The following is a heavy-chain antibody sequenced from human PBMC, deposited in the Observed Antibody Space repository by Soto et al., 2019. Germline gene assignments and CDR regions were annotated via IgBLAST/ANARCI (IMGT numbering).Heavy chain of an antibody. Sequence: PGGSLRLSCAASGFTFSNAWMSWVRQAPGKGLEWVGRIKSKTDGGTTDYAAPVKGRFTISRDDSKNTLYLQMNSLKTEDTAVYYCTTDNRPYYDFWSGYYSVPEFDYWGQGTLVTVSS. CDR2: IKSKTDGGTT. J-gene: IGHJ4*02. CDR3: TTDNRPYYDFWSGYYSVPEFDY. D-gene: IGHD3-3*01. CDR1: GFTFSNAW. V-gene: IGHV3-15*01.